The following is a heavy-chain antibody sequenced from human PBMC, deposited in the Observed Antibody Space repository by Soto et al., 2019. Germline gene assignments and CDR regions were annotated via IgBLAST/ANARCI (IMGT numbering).Heavy chain of an antibody. D-gene: IGHD2-8*01. J-gene: IGHJ4*02. CDR1: GFTFSDYY. CDR2: ISSSGSSI. V-gene: IGHV3-11*04. CDR3: ARSRNGAVPDAINF. Sequence: GGSLGLSCGASGFTFSDYYMSGSRQAPGKGLEGASYISSSGSSIYYADSVRGRFTISRYNTQNSLYLQMNSLRPDDTAVFYCARSRNGAVPDAINFWGAGTLVPVSS.